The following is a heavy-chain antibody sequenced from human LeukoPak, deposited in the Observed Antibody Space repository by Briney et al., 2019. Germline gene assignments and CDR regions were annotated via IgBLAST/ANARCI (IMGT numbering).Heavy chain of an antibody. CDR2: IYDSGST. CDR3: ARDWAYVWIFDI. J-gene: IGHJ3*02. D-gene: IGHD3-16*01. V-gene: IGHV4-38-2*02. Sequence: PSETLSLTCTVSGYSVNNGYFWGWIRQPPGKGLEWIGSIYDSGSTYYNPSLKSRVTISIDTSKNQFSLKLSSVTAADTAVYYCARDWAYVWIFDIWGQGTMVTVSS. CDR1: GYSVNNGYF.